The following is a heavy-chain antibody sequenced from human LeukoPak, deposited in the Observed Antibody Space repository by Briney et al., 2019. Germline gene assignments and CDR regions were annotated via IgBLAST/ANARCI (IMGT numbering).Heavy chain of an antibody. V-gene: IGHV4-34*01. CDR3: ARGHYDYVRGSYPNPFFGY. CDR2: INHSGST. CDR1: GGSFSGYY. Sequence: ASETLSLTCAVYGGSFSGYYWSWIRQPPGKGLEWIGEINHSGSTNYNPSLKSRVTISVDTSKNQFSLKLSSVTAADTAVYCCARGHYDYVRGSYPNPFFGYWGQGTLVTVSS. D-gene: IGHD3-16*02. J-gene: IGHJ4*02.